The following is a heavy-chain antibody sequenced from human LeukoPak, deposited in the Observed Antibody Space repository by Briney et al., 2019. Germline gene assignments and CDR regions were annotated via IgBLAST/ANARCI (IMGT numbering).Heavy chain of an antibody. V-gene: IGHV3-74*01. J-gene: IGHJ4*02. D-gene: IGHD1-14*01. Sequence: GGSLRLSCAASGFTFSSYWMHWVCQVPGKGLVWVSRINAGGSSTTYADSVKGRFTISRDNAKNTLYLQMDSLRADDTGVYYCGRSNQADDYWGQGTLVTVSS. CDR3: GRSNQADDY. CDR2: INAGGSST. CDR1: GFTFSSYW.